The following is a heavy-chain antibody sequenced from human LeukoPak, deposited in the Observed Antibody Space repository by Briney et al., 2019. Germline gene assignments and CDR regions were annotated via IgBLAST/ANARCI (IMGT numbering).Heavy chain of an antibody. CDR2: INHSGST. D-gene: IGHD3-3*01. CDR1: GGSFSGYY. V-gene: IGHV4-34*01. J-gene: IGHJ6*02. Sequence: SETLSLTCAVYGGSFSGYYWSWIRQPPGKGLEWIGEINHSGSTNYNPSLKSRVTISIDTSKNQFSLKLRSVTAADTAVYYCARDPGYYDGERSGMDVWGQGTTVTVSS. CDR3: ARDPGYYDGERSGMDV.